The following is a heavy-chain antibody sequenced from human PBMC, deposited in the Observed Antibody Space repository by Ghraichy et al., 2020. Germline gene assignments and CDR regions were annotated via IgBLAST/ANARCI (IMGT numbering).Heavy chain of an antibody. CDR1: GYTFTSYA. D-gene: IGHD6-19*01. Sequence: ASVKVSCKASGYTFTSYAMHWVRQAPGQRLEWMGWINAGNGNTKYSQKFQGRVTITRDTSASTAYMELSSLRSEDTAVYYCAREYVAVAGLYFDYWGQGTLVTVSS. J-gene: IGHJ4*02. V-gene: IGHV1-3*01. CDR3: AREYVAVAGLYFDY. CDR2: INAGNGNT.